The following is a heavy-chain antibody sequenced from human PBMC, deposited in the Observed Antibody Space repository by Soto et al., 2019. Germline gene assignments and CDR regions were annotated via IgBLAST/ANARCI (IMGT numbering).Heavy chain of an antibody. V-gene: IGHV3-64*01. CDR2: ISSNGGST. D-gene: IGHD5-12*01. J-gene: IGHJ4*02. CDR1: GFTFSSYA. Sequence: EVQLVESGGGLVQPGGSLRLSCAASGFTFSSYAMHWVRQAPGKGLEYVSAISSNGGSTDYANSVKGRFTISRDNSKNMLDLQMGSLRAEDMAVYYCARGGRGYEFDYWGQGTLVTVSS. CDR3: ARGGRGYEFDY.